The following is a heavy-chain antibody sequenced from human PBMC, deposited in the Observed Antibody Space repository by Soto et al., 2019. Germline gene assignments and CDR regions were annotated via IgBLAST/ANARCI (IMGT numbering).Heavy chain of an antibody. CDR2: IYYSGST. Sequence: SETLSLTCTVSGVSISSYYWSLIRQPPGKGLEWIGYIYYSGSTNYNPSLKSRVTISVDTSKNQFSLKLSSVTAADTAVYYCARHDGAAADPYYYGMDVWGQGTTVTVSS. CDR1: GVSISSYY. J-gene: IGHJ6*02. CDR3: ARHDGAAADPYYYGMDV. V-gene: IGHV4-59*08. D-gene: IGHD6-13*01.